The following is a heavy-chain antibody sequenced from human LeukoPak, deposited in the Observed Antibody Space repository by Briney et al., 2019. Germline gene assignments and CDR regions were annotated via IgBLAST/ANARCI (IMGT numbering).Heavy chain of an antibody. Sequence: PGGSLRLSCAASGFTFDDYAMHLVRQAPGKGLGWVSLISWDGGSTYYADSVKGRFTISRDNSKNSLYLQMNSLRAEDTALYYCAKDRYSGSLDAFDIWGQGTMVTVSS. CDR2: ISWDGGST. V-gene: IGHV3-43D*03. D-gene: IGHD1-26*01. J-gene: IGHJ3*02. CDR1: GFTFDDYA. CDR3: AKDRYSGSLDAFDI.